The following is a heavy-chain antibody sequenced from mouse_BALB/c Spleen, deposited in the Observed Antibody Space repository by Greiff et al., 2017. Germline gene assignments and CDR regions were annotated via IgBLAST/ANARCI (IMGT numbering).Heavy chain of an antibody. J-gene: IGHJ4*01. CDR3: ARGTMIRAMDY. V-gene: IGHV1S135*01. D-gene: IGHD2-4*01. Sequence: VQLQQSGPELMKPGASVKISCKASGYSFTSYYMHWVKQSHGKSLEWIGYIDPFNGGTSYNQKFKGKATLTVDKSSSTAYMHLSSLTSEDSAVYYCARGTMIRAMDYWGQGTSVTVSS. CDR2: IDPFNGGT. CDR1: GYSFTSYY.